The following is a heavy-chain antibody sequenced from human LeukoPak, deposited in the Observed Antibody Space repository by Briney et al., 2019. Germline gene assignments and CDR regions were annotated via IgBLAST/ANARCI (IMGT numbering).Heavy chain of an antibody. V-gene: IGHV3-21*04. D-gene: IGHD3-16*02. J-gene: IGHJ4*02. CDR3: AKNVWGSYRSNYYFDY. CDR1: GFTFSSYS. Sequence: PGGSLRLSCAASGFTFSSYSMNWVRQAPGKGLEWVSSISRSSSYIYYADSVKGRFTISRDKAKNSLYLQMNSLRAEDTAVYYCAKNVWGSYRSNYYFDYWGQGTLVTVSS. CDR2: ISRSSSYI.